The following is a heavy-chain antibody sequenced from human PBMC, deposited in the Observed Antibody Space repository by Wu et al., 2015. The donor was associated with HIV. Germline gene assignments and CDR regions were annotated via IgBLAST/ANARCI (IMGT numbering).Heavy chain of an antibody. J-gene: IGHJ5*02. Sequence: QVQLVQSGAEVKKPGASVKVSCKASGYTFTGYYMHWVRQAPGQGLEWMGWINPNSGGTNYAQKFQGRVTMTRDTSISTAYMELSRLRSDDTAVYYCARDLGSGSYSNWFDPWGQGTLVTVSS. CDR1: GYTFTGYY. CDR2: INPNSGGT. V-gene: IGHV1-2*02. D-gene: IGHD3-10*01. CDR3: ARDLGSGSYSNWFDP.